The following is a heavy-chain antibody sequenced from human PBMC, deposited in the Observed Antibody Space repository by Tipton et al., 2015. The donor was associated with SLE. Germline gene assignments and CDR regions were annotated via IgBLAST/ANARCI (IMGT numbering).Heavy chain of an antibody. J-gene: IGHJ2*01. CDR2: ISGSGGST. CDR1: GFTFSSYA. V-gene: IGHV3-23*01. D-gene: IGHD3-22*01. Sequence: GSLRLSCAASGFTFSSYAMSWVRQAPGKGLEWVSAISGSGGSTYYADSVKGRFTISRDNSKNTLYLQMNSLRAEDTAVYYCARADSSGYYSHYWYFDLWGRGTLVTVSS. CDR3: ARADSSGYYSHYWYFDL.